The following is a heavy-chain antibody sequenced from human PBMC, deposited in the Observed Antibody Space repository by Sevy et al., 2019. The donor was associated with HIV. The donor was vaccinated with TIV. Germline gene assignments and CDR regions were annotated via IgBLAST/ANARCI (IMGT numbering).Heavy chain of an antibody. CDR3: ARLRSCGGDCYYYDY. J-gene: IGHJ4*02. V-gene: IGHV1-46*01. Sequence: ASVKVSCKASGYTFTSYEIHWVRQAPGQGLEWMGIINPSGGSTSYSQTFQGRVAMTRDTSTTTVYMEMSRLGSDDTAVYFCARLRSCGGDCYYYDYWGQGTLVTVSS. D-gene: IGHD2-21*02. CDR1: GYTFTSYE. CDR2: INPSGGST.